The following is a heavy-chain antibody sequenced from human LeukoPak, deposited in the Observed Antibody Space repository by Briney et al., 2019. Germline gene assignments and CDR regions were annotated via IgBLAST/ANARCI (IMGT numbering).Heavy chain of an antibody. Sequence: GGSLRLSCAASGFSFSDYWMHWVRQVPGKGLVWVSRIDPDGTSISYAVSVKGRFTISRDNAMNTLYLQMNSLRAEDTAVYYCAKGSYYDSSGSFYFDYWGQGTLVTVSS. J-gene: IGHJ4*02. D-gene: IGHD3-22*01. CDR3: AKGSYYDSSGSFYFDY. V-gene: IGHV3-74*01. CDR1: GFSFSDYW. CDR2: IDPDGTSI.